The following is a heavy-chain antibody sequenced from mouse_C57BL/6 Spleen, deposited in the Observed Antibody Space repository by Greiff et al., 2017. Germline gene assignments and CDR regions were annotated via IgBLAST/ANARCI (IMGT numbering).Heavy chain of an antibody. CDR3: AREGWAYYYAMDY. CDR2: INYDGSST. Sequence: EVQLVESEGGLVQPGSSMKLSCTASGFTFSDYYMAWVRQVPEKGLEWVANINYDGSSTYYLDSLKSRFIISRDNAKNILYLQMSSLKSEDTATYYCAREGWAYYYAMDYWGQGTSVTVSS. J-gene: IGHJ4*01. CDR1: GFTFSDYY. V-gene: IGHV5-16*01. D-gene: IGHD3-1*01.